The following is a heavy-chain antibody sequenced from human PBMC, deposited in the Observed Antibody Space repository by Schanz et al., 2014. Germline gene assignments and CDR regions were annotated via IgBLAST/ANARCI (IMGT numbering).Heavy chain of an antibody. CDR2: TRNKPNSYTT. V-gene: IGHV3-72*01. CDR1: GFTFSDHY. CDR3: ASAATYYYDSTGYYLDF. J-gene: IGHJ4*02. D-gene: IGHD3-22*01. Sequence: EVQLVESGGGLVQPGGSLRLSCAASGFTFSDHYMDWVRQAPGKGLEWVGRTRNKPNSYTTEYAASVKGRFTISRDDSITSSFLQMNSLKTEDPTVYSSASAATYYYDSTGYYLDFWGQGTLVTVSS.